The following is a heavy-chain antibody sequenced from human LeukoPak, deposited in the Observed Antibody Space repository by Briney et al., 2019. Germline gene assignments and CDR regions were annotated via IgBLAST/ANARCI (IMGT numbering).Heavy chain of an antibody. J-gene: IGHJ3*02. CDR3: ARGRGGTGTTVAFDI. CDR2: INHSGST. Sequence: SETLSLTCAVSGGSFSGYYWSWIRQPPGKGLEWIGEINHSGSTNYNPSLKSRVTISVDTSKNQFSLKLSSVTAADTAVYYCARGRGGTGTTVAFDIWGQGTMVTVSS. CDR1: GGSFSGYY. D-gene: IGHD1-7*01. V-gene: IGHV4-34*01.